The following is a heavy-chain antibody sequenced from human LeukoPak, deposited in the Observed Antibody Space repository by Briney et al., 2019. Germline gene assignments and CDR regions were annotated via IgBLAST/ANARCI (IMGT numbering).Heavy chain of an antibody. V-gene: IGHV4-34*01. CDR1: GDSFSAYF. D-gene: IGHD6-6*01. CDR2: IDHRGSS. CDR3: ATRSSTLAAARCFDD. J-gene: IGHJ4*03. Sequence: SETLSLTCAVHGDSFSAYFWSWIRQLPGKGLEWIGEIDHRGSSNYNPPLKSRATISVDTSKNHFSLSLTSVTAADTAVYYCATRSSTLAAARCFDDWGQGTVVTVSS.